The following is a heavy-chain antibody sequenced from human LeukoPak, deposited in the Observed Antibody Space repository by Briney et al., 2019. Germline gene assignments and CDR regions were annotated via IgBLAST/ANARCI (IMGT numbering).Heavy chain of an antibody. J-gene: IGHJ6*02. CDR1: GGTFSSYA. CDR3: ARDFRNRALSTIVVVTKDYYYYGMDV. Sequence: ASVNVSCKASGGTFSSYAISWVRQAPGQGLEWMGGIIPIFGTANYAQKFQGRVTITADESTSTAYMELSSLRSEDTAVYYCARDFRNRALSTIVVVTKDYYYYGMDVWGQGTTVTVSS. CDR2: IIPIFGTA. V-gene: IGHV1-69*13. D-gene: IGHD2-21*02.